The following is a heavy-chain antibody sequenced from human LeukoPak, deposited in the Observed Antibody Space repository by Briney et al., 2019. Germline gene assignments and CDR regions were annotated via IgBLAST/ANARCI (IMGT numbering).Heavy chain of an antibody. V-gene: IGHV4-34*01. CDR1: GGSFSGYY. J-gene: IGHJ4*02. CDR3: ARGRSYYGSGDTFDY. Sequence: SETLSLTCAVYGGSFSGYYWSWIRQPPGKGLERIGEISHSGSTNYNPSLKSRVTISVDTSKNQFSLKLSSVTAADTAVYYCARGRSYYGSGDTFDYWGQGTLVTVSS. D-gene: IGHD3-10*01. CDR2: ISHSGST.